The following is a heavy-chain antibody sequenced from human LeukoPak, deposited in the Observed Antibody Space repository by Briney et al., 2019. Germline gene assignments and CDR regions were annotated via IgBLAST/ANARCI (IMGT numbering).Heavy chain of an antibody. CDR2: IYSGGST. D-gene: IGHD1-26*01. CDR1: GFTVSSNY. Sequence: GGSLRLSCAASGFTVSSNYMNWVRQAPGKGLEWVSVIYSGGSTYYADSVKGRFTISRDNSKNTLYLQMNSLRAEDTAVYYCARVVGADYYYYGMDVWGQGTTVTVSS. V-gene: IGHV3-53*01. CDR3: ARVVGADYYYYGMDV. J-gene: IGHJ6*02.